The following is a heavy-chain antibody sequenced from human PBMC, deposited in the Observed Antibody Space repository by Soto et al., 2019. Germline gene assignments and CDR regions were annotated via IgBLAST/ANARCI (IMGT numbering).Heavy chain of an antibody. D-gene: IGHD2-2*01. CDR3: GRCTGTSCHLGADV. CDR2: ISFDGNNN. CDR1: GFTFSNYA. Sequence: QVQLVESGGGVVQPGRSLRLSCAASGFTFSNYALHWVRQAPGRGLEWVALISFDGNNNYYANSVKGRFTISRDNSKNTLYLQMNSLRAEDTAVYYCGRCTGTSCHLGADVWGQGTLVIVSS. V-gene: IGHV3-30-3*01. J-gene: IGHJ4*02.